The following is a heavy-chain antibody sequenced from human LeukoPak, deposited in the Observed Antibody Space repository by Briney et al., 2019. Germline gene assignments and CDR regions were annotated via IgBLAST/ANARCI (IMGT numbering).Heavy chain of an antibody. CDR3: ARHRYTSGWNGIDY. V-gene: IGHV4-59*08. D-gene: IGHD6-19*01. CDR1: GGPISSDY. Sequence: SETLSLTCTVSGGPISSDYWSWIRQPPGKGLEWIGYIHYSGSANYSPSLKSRVTISLDTSKNHFSLKLSSVTAADTAVYYCARHRYTSGWNGIDYWGQGTLVTVSS. CDR2: IHYSGSA. J-gene: IGHJ4*02.